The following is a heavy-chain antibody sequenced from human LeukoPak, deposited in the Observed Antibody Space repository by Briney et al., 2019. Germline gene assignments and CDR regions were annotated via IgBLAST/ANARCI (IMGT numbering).Heavy chain of an antibody. J-gene: IGHJ4*02. CDR1: GFTFSGSY. CDR2: VNTDGSTT. V-gene: IGHV3-74*01. CDR3: ARGKSAGI. Sequence: GGSLRLSCAASGFTFSGSYMHWVRQAPGKGLVWVSRVNTDGSTTTYADSVKGRFTISRDNANNTLYLQMNSLRAEDTAMYYCARGKSAGIWGQGTLVTVSS.